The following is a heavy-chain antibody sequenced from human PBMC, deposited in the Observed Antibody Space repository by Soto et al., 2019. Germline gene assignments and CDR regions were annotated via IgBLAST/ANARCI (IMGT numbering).Heavy chain of an antibody. J-gene: IGHJ3*02. CDR3: ARGSRSGWQLNAFDI. V-gene: IGHV4-34*01. Sequence: NPSETLSLTCADYGGSFSGYYWSWIRQPPGKGLEWIGGINHSGSTNYNPSLKSRVTISVDTSKNQFSLKLSSVTAADTAVYYCARGSRSGWQLNAFDIWGQGTMVTVSS. CDR1: GGSFSGYY. D-gene: IGHD6-19*01. CDR2: INHSGST.